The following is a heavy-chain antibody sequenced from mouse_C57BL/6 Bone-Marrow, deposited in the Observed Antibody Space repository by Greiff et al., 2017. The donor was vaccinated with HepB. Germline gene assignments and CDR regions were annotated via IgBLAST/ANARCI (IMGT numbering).Heavy chain of an antibody. V-gene: IGHV2-6-1*01. Sequence: VQRVESGPGLVAPSQRLSITCTVSGFSLTSYGVHWVRQPPGKGLEWLVVIWSDGSTTYNSALKSRLSISKDNSKSQVFLKMNSLQTDYTAMYSCARHPGTDGMDHWGQGTSVTVSS. CDR3: ARHPGTDGMDH. CDR2: IWSDGST. J-gene: IGHJ4*01. CDR1: GFSLTSYG.